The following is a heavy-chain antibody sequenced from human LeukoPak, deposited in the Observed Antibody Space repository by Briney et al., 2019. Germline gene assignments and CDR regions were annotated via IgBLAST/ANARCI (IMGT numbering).Heavy chain of an antibody. J-gene: IGHJ4*02. CDR3: ARIQLWFDY. D-gene: IGHD5-18*01. Sequence: GGTLRLSCAASGFTFSSYGMSWVRQAPGKGLEWVSAISGSGGSTYYADSVKGRFTISRDNSKNTLYLQMNSLRAEDTAVYYCARIQLWFDYWGQGTLVTVSS. V-gene: IGHV3-23*01. CDR2: ISGSGGST. CDR1: GFTFSSYG.